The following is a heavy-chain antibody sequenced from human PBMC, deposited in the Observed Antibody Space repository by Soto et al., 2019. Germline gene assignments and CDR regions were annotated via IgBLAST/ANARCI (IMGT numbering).Heavy chain of an antibody. V-gene: IGHV4-59*01. CDR1: GGSISNYY. CDR3: ARAGAATLSDY. CDR2: IYYSGST. Sequence: KLPETLSLTCTVSGGSISNYYWSWIRQPPGKGLEWIGYIYYSGSTNYNPSLKSRVTISVDTSKNQFSLKLSSVTAADTAVYYCARAGAATLSDYWGQGTLVTVSS. D-gene: IGHD2-15*01. J-gene: IGHJ4*02.